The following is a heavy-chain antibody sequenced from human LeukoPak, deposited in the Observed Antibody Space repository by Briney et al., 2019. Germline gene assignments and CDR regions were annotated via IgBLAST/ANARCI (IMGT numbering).Heavy chain of an antibody. CDR2: IKQDGSIQ. Sequence: GGSLRLSCAASGFTFSNFWMAWVRQAPGKGLEWVANIKQDGSIQYYGDSVKGRFTISRDNARNSLYLQMNSLRAEGTALYYCAASYDSSGCDWGQGTLVTVS. D-gene: IGHD3-22*01. CDR3: AASYDSSGCD. CDR1: GFTFSNFW. J-gene: IGHJ4*02. V-gene: IGHV3-7*01.